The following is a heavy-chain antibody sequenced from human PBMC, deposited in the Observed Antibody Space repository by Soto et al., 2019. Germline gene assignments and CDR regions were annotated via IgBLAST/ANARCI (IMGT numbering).Heavy chain of an antibody. V-gene: IGHV3-33*01. D-gene: IGHD6-19*01. CDR1: GFTFSSYG. J-gene: IGHJ6*02. Sequence: QVQLVESGGGVVQPGRSLRLSCAASGFTFSSYGMHWDRQAPGKGLEWVAVIWYDGSNKYYADSVKGRFTISRDNSKNTLYLQMNSLRAEDTAVYYCARAKYSSGRGNYYGMDVWGQGTTVTVSS. CDR2: IWYDGSNK. CDR3: ARAKYSSGRGNYYGMDV.